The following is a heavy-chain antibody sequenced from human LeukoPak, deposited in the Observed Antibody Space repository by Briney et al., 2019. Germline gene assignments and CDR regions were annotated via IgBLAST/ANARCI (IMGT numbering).Heavy chain of an antibody. D-gene: IGHD3-10*01. V-gene: IGHV3-7*01. CDR1: GFTFSSYN. Sequence: PGGSLRLSCAASGFTFSSYNMNWVRQAPGKGLEWVANIKHDGSEKYYVDSVKGRFTISRDNTKKSLYLQMNSLRAEDTAVYYCATDRGTIWGQGTLVIVSS. CDR3: ATDRGTI. CDR2: IKHDGSEK. J-gene: IGHJ4*02.